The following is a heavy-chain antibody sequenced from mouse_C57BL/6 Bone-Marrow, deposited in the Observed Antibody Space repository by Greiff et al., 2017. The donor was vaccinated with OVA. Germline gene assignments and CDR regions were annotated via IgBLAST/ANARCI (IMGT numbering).Heavy chain of an antibody. V-gene: IGHV5-4*01. CDR2: ISDGGSYT. CDR3: ARESYYYPYWYFDV. Sequence: EVKVVESGGGLVKPGGSLKLSCAASGFTFSSYAMSWVRQTPEKRLEWVATISDGGSYTYYPDNVKGRFTISRDNAKNNLYLQMSHLKSEDTAMYYCARESYYYPYWYFDVWGTGTTVTVSS. D-gene: IGHD1-1*01. J-gene: IGHJ1*03. CDR1: GFTFSSYA.